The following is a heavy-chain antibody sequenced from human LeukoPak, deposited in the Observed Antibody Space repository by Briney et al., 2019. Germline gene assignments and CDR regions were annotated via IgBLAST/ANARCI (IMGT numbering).Heavy chain of an antibody. CDR3: AKALDSIFGVVLTPPALDI. V-gene: IGHV3-23*01. J-gene: IGHJ3*02. Sequence: GGSLRLSCAASGFTFSSYAMSWVRQAPGKGLEWVSAISGSGGSTYYADSVKGRFTISRDNSKNTLYLQMNSLRAEDTAVYYCAKALDSIFGVVLTPPALDIWGQGTMVTVSS. CDR1: GFTFSSYA. D-gene: IGHD3-3*01. CDR2: ISGSGGST.